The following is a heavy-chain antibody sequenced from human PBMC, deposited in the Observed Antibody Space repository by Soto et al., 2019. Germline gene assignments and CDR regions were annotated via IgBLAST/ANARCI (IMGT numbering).Heavy chain of an antibody. D-gene: IGHD4-17*01. Sequence: SETLSLTCTVSGGTISSGGYYWSWIRQHPGKGLEWIGYIYYSGSTYYNPSLKGRVTISVDTSKNQFSLKLSSVTAEETAVYYCAREAMTTVNYYDHGMDVWGQGTTVTVSS. J-gene: IGHJ6*02. CDR2: IYYSGST. V-gene: IGHV4-31*03. CDR1: GGTISSGGYY. CDR3: AREAMTTVNYYDHGMDV.